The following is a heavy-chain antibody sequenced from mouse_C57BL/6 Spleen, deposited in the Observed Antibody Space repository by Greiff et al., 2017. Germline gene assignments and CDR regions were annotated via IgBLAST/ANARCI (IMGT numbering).Heavy chain of an antibody. CDR1: GYTFTDYN. CDR3: ARWGYGNSFAY. J-gene: IGHJ3*01. CDR2: INPNNGGT. D-gene: IGHD2-1*01. Sequence: EVQLQQSGPELVKPGASVKIPCKASGYTFTDYNMDWVKQSHGKSLEWIGEINPNNGGTIYNQKFKGKATLTVDKSSSTAYMELRSLTSEDTAVYYCARWGYGNSFAYWGQGTLVTVSA. V-gene: IGHV1-18*01.